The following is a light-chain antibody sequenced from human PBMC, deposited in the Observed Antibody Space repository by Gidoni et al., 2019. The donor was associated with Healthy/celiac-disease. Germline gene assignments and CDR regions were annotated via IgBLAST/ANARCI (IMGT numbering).Light chain of an antibody. J-gene: IGKJ2*02. CDR2: GAY. CDR3: QQYGSSTGT. V-gene: IGKV3-20*01. CDR1: QLVSSSY. Sequence: ELVLTQSPGTLSLSPGERATLSCRASQLVSSSYLAWYQQKPGQAARHLIYGAYSRAPGIPDRFSGSGSGTDFTLTISRLEPEDFAVYYCQQYGSSTGTFXXXTKLEIK.